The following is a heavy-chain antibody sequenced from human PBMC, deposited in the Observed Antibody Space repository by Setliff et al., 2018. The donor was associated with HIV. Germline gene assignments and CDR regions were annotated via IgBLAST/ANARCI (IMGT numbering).Heavy chain of an antibody. J-gene: IGHJ2*01. Sequence: GGYLRLSCAPPGFNFNTYWMTWVRQTPGKGLEWVANINQDGTEQNYVDTVRGRFTVSRDNAKYTLYLQMASLTDVDTAIYSCARGRGALDLWGRGALVTVSS. V-gene: IGHV3-7*03. CDR1: GFNFNTYW. CDR2: INQDGTEQ. CDR3: ARGRGALDL.